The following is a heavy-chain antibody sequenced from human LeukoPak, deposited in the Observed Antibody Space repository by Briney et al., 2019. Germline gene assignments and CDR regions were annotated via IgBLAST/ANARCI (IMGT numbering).Heavy chain of an antibody. CDR2: IIPIFGTA. CDR3: ARPAASPLYYSLDH. V-gene: IGHV1-69*13. J-gene: IGHJ4*02. D-gene: IGHD3-16*01. Sequence: ASAKVSCKASGGTFSNYAISWVRQAPGQGLEWMGGIIPIFGTANYAQKFQGRVTITADESTSTAYMELSSLRSEDTAVYYCARPAASPLYYSLDHWGQGTLVTVSS. CDR1: GGTFSNYA.